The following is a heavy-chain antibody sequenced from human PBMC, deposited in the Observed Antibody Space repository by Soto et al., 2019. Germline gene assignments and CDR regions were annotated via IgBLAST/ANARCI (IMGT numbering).Heavy chain of an antibody. CDR1: GGSFSGYY. Sequence: SETLSLTCAVYGGSFSGYYWSWIRQPPGKGLEWIGEINHSGSTNYNPSLKSRVTISVDTSKNQFSLKLSSVTAADTAVYYCARGRRKIGVLRYFDWPYDYWGQGTLVTVSS. J-gene: IGHJ4*02. CDR3: ARGRRKIGVLRYFDWPYDY. CDR2: INHSGST. D-gene: IGHD3-9*01. V-gene: IGHV4-34*01.